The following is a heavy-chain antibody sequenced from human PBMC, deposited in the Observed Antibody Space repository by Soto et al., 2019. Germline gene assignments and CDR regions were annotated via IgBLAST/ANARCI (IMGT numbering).Heavy chain of an antibody. D-gene: IGHD2-15*01. CDR1: GYTLTGYY. V-gene: IGHV1-2*02. J-gene: IGHJ5*02. CDR2: INPNSGGT. Sequence: GASVKVSCKASGYTLTGYYMHWVRQAPGQGLEWMGWINPNSGGTNYAQKFQGRVTMTRDTSISTAYMELSRLRSDDTAVYYCARDDLAPGYCSGGSCPTGWFDPWGQGTLVTVSS. CDR3: ARDDLAPGYCSGGSCPTGWFDP.